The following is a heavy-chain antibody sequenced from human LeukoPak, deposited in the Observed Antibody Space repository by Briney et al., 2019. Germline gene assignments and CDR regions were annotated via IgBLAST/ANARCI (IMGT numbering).Heavy chain of an antibody. CDR3: TRDASYYDFWSGYSN. J-gene: IGHJ4*02. D-gene: IGHD3-3*01. Sequence: GGSLRLSCRTSGFTFSDYSMIWVRQAPGKGLEWVGFIRSIAYGGTTEHAASVKDRFTISRDVSKSVAYLDMYSLKTEDTGVYYCTRDASYYDFWSGYSNWGQGTLVTVSS. CDR1: GFTFSDYS. CDR2: IRSIAYGGTT. V-gene: IGHV3-49*04.